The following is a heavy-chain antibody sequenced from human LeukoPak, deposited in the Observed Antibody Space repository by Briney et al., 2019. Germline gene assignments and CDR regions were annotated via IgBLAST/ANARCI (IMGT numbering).Heavy chain of an antibody. J-gene: IGHJ4*02. CDR2: IKQDGSEK. CDR1: GFTFSSYW. V-gene: IGHV3-7*01. D-gene: IGHD3-3*01. Sequence: GGSLRLSCAASGFTFSSYWMSWVRQAPGKGLEWVANIKQDGSEKYYVDSVKGRFTISRDNAKNSLYLQMNSLRAEDTAVYYCASRANDFWSGYYFDYWGQGTLVTVSS. CDR3: ASRANDFWSGYYFDY.